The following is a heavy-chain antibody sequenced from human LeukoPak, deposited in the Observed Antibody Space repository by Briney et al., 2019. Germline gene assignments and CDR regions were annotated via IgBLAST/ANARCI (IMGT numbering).Heavy chain of an antibody. J-gene: IGHJ3*02. CDR1: GFTFTTYG. CDR3: ARGLNSSDAFDI. V-gene: IGHV3-7*01. Sequence: GGSLRLSCAASGFTFTTYGMGWVRQAPGKGLGWVASIEQDGNEKYYVDSVKGRFTTSRDNAKNSLYLQMNSLRAEDTAVYYCARGLNSSDAFDIWGQGTMVTVSS. D-gene: IGHD2/OR15-2a*01. CDR2: IEQDGNEK.